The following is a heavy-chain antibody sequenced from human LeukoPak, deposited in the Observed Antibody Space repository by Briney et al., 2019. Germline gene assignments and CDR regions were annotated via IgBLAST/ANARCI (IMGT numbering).Heavy chain of an antibody. Sequence: PGGSLRLSCAASGFTVSSNYMSWVRQAPGKGLEWVSVIYSGGSTYYADSVKGRFTISRDNAKNSLYLQMNSLRAEDTAVYYCARVGYSSSWSPSDYWGQGALVTVSS. V-gene: IGHV3-53*01. D-gene: IGHD6-13*01. CDR1: GFTVSSNY. CDR3: ARVGYSSSWSPSDY. J-gene: IGHJ4*02. CDR2: IYSGGST.